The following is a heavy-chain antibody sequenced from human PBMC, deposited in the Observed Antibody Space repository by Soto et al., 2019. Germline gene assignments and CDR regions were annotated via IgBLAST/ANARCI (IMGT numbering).Heavy chain of an antibody. CDR2: IYPGDSDT. CDR3: ARQDRYCSSTSCYLFGY. V-gene: IGHV5-51*01. CDR1: GYSFASYW. Sequence: XESLKISCKGSGYSFASYWIGWVRQMPGKGLEWMGIIYPGDSDTRYSPSFQGQVTISADKSISTAYLQWSSLKASDTAMYYCARQDRYCSSTSCYLFGYWGQGTLVTVSS. J-gene: IGHJ4*02. D-gene: IGHD2-2*01.